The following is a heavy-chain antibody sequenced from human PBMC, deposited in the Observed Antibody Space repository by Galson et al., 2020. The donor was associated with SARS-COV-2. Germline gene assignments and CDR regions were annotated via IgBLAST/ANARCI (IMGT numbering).Heavy chain of an antibody. CDR2: ISYDGSNK. CDR1: GFTFSSYA. CDR3: ARENQWAFDY. V-gene: IGHV3-30*01. J-gene: IGHJ4*02. Sequence: GESLKISCAASGFTFSSYAMHWVRQAPGKGLEWVAVISYDGSNKYYADSVKGRFTISRDNSKNTLYLQMNSLRAEDTAVYYCARENQWAFDYWGQGTLVTVSS. D-gene: IGHD1-26*01.